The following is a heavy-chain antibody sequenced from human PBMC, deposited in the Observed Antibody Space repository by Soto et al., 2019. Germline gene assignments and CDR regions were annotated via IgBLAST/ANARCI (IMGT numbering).Heavy chain of an antibody. CDR3: ARRGSSSWYCY. D-gene: IGHD6-13*01. CDR2: INYSGST. Sequence: QLQLQESGPGLVKPSETLSLTGTVSGGSISSSSYYWGWIRQPPGKGLEWIGSINYSGSTYYNPSIKSRVTLSVDTSTTQFTLKLSSVTAADTAVYYCARRGSSSWYCYWGQGTLVTVSS. V-gene: IGHV4-39*01. CDR1: GGSISSSSYY. J-gene: IGHJ4*02.